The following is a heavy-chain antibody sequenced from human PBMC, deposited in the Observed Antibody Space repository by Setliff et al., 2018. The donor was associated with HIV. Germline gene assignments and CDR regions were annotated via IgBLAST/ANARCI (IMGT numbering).Heavy chain of an antibody. D-gene: IGHD3-3*01. Sequence: ASVKVSCKTSGYTFTASYLHWVRQAPGQGLQWMGWMHPNSGATKYAQKFRDKVTLTGDTSISTASMELSSLKSDDTAMYYCATSTSRFFWNGFYQGGFGSRNSHSFENWGQGTLVTVSS. CDR1: GYTFTASY. V-gene: IGHV1-2*02. J-gene: IGHJ4*02. CDR2: MHPNSGAT. CDR3: ATSTSRFFWNGFYQGGFGSRNSHSFEN.